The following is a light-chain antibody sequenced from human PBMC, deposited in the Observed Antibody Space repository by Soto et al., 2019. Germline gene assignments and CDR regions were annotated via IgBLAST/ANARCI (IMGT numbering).Light chain of an antibody. Sequence: EIVLTQSPGTLSLSSGERATLSCRASQSVTSNSLAWYQQRPGQAPRLLIYGTSTRATGIPDRFSGSGSGTDFALIISRLEPEDFAMYYCIQYGTSPCTFGQGTRLEIK. J-gene: IGKJ2*02. CDR2: GTS. CDR3: IQYGTSPCT. V-gene: IGKV3-20*01. CDR1: QSVTSNS.